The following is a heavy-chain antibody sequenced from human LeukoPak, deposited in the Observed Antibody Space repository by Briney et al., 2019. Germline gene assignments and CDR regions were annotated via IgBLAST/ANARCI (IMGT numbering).Heavy chain of an antibody. D-gene: IGHD1-26*01. CDR2: ISGSGGST. Sequence: GGSLRLSCAASGFTFSSYAMSWVRQAPGKGLEWVSAISGSGGSTYYADSVKGRFTISRDNSKNTLYLQMNSLRAEDTAVYYCARGGVGVTGYFQNWGQGTLVTVSS. V-gene: IGHV3-23*01. J-gene: IGHJ1*01. CDR3: ARGGVGVTGYFQN. CDR1: GFTFSSYA.